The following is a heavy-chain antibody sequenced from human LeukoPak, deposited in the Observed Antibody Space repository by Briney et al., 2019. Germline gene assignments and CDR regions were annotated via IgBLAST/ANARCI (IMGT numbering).Heavy chain of an antibody. Sequence: GASVKVSCKVSGYTLTEVSMHWVRQAPGKGLEWMGGFDPEDGETIYAQKFQGRVTMTEDTSTDTAYMELSSLRAEDTAVYYCATDYIYDSSGTPPPFDPWGQGTLVTVSS. J-gene: IGHJ5*02. V-gene: IGHV1-24*01. D-gene: IGHD3-22*01. CDR3: ATDYIYDSSGTPPPFDP. CDR2: FDPEDGET. CDR1: GYTLTEVS.